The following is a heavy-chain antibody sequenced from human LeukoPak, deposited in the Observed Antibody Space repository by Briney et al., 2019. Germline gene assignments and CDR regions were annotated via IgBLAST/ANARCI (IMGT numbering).Heavy chain of an antibody. V-gene: IGHV3-21*01. Sequence: GGSLRLSCAASGFTFSSYSMNWVRQAPGKGLEWVSSISSSSSYIYYADSVKGRFIISRDNAKNSLYLQMNSLRAEDTAVYYCARDGGGRYDFWSGYYYGWFDPWGQGTLITVSS. CDR3: ARDGGGRYDFWSGYYYGWFDP. CDR2: ISSSSSYI. D-gene: IGHD3-3*01. CDR1: GFTFSSYS. J-gene: IGHJ5*02.